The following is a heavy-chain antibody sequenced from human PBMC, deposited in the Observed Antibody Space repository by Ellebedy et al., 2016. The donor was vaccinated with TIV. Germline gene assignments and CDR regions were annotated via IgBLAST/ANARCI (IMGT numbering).Heavy chain of an antibody. J-gene: IGHJ1*01. CDR3: ARAWRVLTLRYFQY. CDR2: INPNSGGT. Sequence: AASVKVSCTASGYTFTAHYMHWVRQAPGQGLEWMGWINPNSGGTNYAQKFQGRVTITRDTSISTAYMELSRLRSDDTAVYYCARAWRVLTLRYFQYWGQGTLVTVSS. D-gene: IGHD4/OR15-4a*01. V-gene: IGHV1-2*02. CDR1: GYTFTAHY.